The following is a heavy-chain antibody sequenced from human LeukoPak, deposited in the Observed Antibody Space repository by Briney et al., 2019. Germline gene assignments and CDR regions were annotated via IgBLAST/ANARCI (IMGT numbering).Heavy chain of an antibody. CDR2: ISGSGGST. CDR3: AKTGCSSTSCYTNYFDY. V-gene: IGHV3-23*01. J-gene: IGHJ4*02. D-gene: IGHD2-2*02. Sequence: GGSLRLSCAASGFTFSSYAMSWVRQAPGKGLEWVSAISGSGGSTYYADSVKGRFTISRDNSKNTLYLQMNSLRAEDTAVYYCAKTGCSSTSCYTNYFDYWGQGTLVTVSS. CDR1: GFTFSSYA.